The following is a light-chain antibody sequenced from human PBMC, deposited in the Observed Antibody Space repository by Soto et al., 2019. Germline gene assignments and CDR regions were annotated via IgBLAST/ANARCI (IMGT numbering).Light chain of an antibody. CDR1: SSDVGSYNL. CDR3: CSYAGRWV. J-gene: IGLJ2*01. CDR2: EGS. Sequence: QSALTKPASVSGSPGQSITISCTGTSSDVGSYNLVSWYQQHPGKAPKLMIYEGSKRPSWVSNRFSGSKSGNTASLTISGLQAEDEADYYCCSYAGRWVFGGGTKLTVL. V-gene: IGLV2-23*01.